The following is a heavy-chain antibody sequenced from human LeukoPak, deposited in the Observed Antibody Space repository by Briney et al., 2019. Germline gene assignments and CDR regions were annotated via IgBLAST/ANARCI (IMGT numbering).Heavy chain of an antibody. D-gene: IGHD5-18*01. Sequence: SETRSLPCTVSGGSISSSSYYWGSIRQPPGKWLASIGSIYYSGSTYYNPSLKSRVTISVDTSKNQFSLKLSSVTAADTAVYYCARHRGYSYGPADYWGQGTLVTVSS. V-gene: IGHV4-39*01. CDR3: ARHRGYSYGPADY. CDR1: GGSISSSSYY. CDR2: IYYSGST. J-gene: IGHJ4*02.